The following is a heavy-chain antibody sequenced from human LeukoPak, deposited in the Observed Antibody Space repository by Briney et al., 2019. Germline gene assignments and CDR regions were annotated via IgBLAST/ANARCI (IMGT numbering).Heavy chain of an antibody. Sequence: TGGSLRLSCAASGFTFSSYNMNWVRQAPGKGLEWVSSISSSSSYIYYADSVKGRFTISRDNAKNSLYLQMNSLRAEDTAVYYCARAGRSGSYYIDYWGQGTLVTVSS. CDR2: ISSSSSYI. CDR3: ARAGRSGSYYIDY. CDR1: GFTFSSYN. D-gene: IGHD1-26*01. J-gene: IGHJ4*02. V-gene: IGHV3-21*01.